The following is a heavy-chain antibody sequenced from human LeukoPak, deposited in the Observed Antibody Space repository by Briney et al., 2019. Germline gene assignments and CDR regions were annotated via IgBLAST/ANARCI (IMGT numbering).Heavy chain of an antibody. CDR2: VNHSGST. D-gene: IGHD1-26*01. CDR3: ARCGVGATPNYYYMDV. V-gene: IGHV4-34*01. Sequence: SETLSLTCAVYGGSFSGYYWSWIRQPPGKGLEWIGEVNHSGSTNYNPSLKSRVTISVDTSKNKFSLTLSSVTAADTSVYYCARCGVGATPNYYYMDVWGKGTTVTVSS. CDR1: GGSFSGYY. J-gene: IGHJ6*03.